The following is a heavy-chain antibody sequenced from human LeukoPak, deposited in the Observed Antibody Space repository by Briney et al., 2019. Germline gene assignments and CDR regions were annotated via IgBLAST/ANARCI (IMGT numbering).Heavy chain of an antibody. J-gene: IGHJ3*02. CDR1: GYTLTELS. V-gene: IGHV1-24*01. D-gene: IGHD3-10*01. Sequence: ASVKVSCKVSGYTLTELSMHWVRQAPGKGLEWMGGVDPEDGEPIYAQKSQGRVTMTEDTSTDTAYMELSSLRSEDTAVYYCATARFGELLFEVDAFDIWGQGTMVTVSS. CDR3: ATARFGELLFEVDAFDI. CDR2: VDPEDGEP.